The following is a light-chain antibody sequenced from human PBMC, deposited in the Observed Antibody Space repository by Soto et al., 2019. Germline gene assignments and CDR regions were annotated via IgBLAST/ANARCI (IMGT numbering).Light chain of an antibody. J-gene: IGLJ1*01. CDR3: SSYAGNNGYV. Sequence: QSVLTQPPSASGSPGQSVTISCTGTSSDVGGYNYVSWYQQHPGKAPKLMIYEVSKRPSGVPDRFSGSKSGNTASLTVSGHQAEDEADYYGSSYAGNNGYVFGTGTKLTVL. CDR1: SSDVGGYNY. V-gene: IGLV2-8*01. CDR2: EVS.